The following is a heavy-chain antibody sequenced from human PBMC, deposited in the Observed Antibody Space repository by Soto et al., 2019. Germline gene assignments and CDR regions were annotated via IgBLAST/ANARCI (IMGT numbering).Heavy chain of an antibody. CDR1: GFTFSDHY. D-gene: IGHD3-10*01. V-gene: IGHV3-72*01. Sequence: EVQLVESGGGLVQPGGSLRLSCAASGFTFSDHYMDWVRQAPGKGLEWVGRTRNKANSYTTEYAASVKGRFTISRDDSKNSLYLQMNSLKTEDTAVYYCAREEVTLWFGESRYWFDPWGQGTLVTVSS. J-gene: IGHJ5*02. CDR2: TRNKANSYTT. CDR3: AREEVTLWFGESRYWFDP.